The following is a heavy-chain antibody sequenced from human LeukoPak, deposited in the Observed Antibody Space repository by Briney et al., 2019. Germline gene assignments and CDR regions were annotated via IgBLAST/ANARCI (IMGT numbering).Heavy chain of an antibody. D-gene: IGHD1-26*01. CDR2: IIPIFGTA. J-gene: IGHJ3*02. V-gene: IGHV1-69*05. Sequence: ASVKASCKASGGTFSSYAISWVRQAPGQGLEWMGRIIPIFGTANYAQKFQGRVTITTDESTSTAYMELSSLRSEDTAVYYCARGIVGATTGDAFDIWGQGTMVTVSS. CDR1: GGTFSSYA. CDR3: ARGIVGATTGDAFDI.